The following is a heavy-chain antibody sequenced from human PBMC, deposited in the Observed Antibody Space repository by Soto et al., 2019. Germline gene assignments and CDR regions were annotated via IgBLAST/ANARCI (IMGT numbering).Heavy chain of an antibody. CDR1: GYSFTTYG. Sequence: QGLLVQSGAEVKQPGASVKVSCKASGYSFTTYGISWVRQAPGQGLEWMGWISGYNGDTNNAQKFQDRVTTTIDRSTTTAYRELRSLTSDDTAVYYCAKNGHPPYYYYGMDVWGQGTTVTVSS. CDR3: AKNGHPPYYYYGMDV. D-gene: IGHD2-8*01. CDR2: ISGYNGDT. J-gene: IGHJ6*02. V-gene: IGHV1-18*01.